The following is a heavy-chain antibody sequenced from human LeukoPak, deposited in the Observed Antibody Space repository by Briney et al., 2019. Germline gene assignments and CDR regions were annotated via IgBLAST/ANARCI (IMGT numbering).Heavy chain of an antibody. CDR3: ARGDRITICGVVIKARYFQH. Sequence: GGSLRLSCAASGFTFSSYWMHWVRQAPGKGLVWVSRINSDGSSTSYADSVKGRFTISRDNAKNTLYLQMNSLRAEDTAVYYCARGDRITICGVVIKARYFQHWGQGTLVTVSS. J-gene: IGHJ1*01. V-gene: IGHV3-74*01. CDR1: GFTFSSYW. CDR2: INSDGSST. D-gene: IGHD3-3*01.